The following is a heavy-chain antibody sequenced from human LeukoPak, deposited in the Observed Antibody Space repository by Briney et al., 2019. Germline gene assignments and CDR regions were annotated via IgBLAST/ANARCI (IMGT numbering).Heavy chain of an antibody. V-gene: IGHV1-8*03. D-gene: IGHD6-6*01. CDR1: GYTFTSYD. J-gene: IGHJ6*03. CDR2: MNPNSGNT. CDR3: ASSSSSIAAQGYYYYYMDV. Sequence: ASVKVSCNASGYTFTSYDINWVRQATGQGLEWMGWMNPNSGNTGYAQKFQGRVTITRNTSISTAYMELSSLRSEDTAVYYCASSSSSIAAQGYYYYYMDVWGRGTTVTVSS.